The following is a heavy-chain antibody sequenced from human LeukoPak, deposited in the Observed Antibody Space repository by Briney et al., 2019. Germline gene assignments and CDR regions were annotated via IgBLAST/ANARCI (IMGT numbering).Heavy chain of an antibody. J-gene: IGHJ3*02. CDR2: INHSGST. D-gene: IGHD2-2*01. CDR3: ARGSVNYCSSTSCSGAFDI. V-gene: IGHV4-34*01. Sequence: SETLSLTCAVYGGSFSGYYWSWIRQLPGKGLEWIGEINHSGSTNYNPSLKSRVTISVDTSKNQFSLKLSSVTAADTAVYYCARGSVNYCSSTSCSGAFDIWGQGTMVTVSS. CDR1: GGSFSGYY.